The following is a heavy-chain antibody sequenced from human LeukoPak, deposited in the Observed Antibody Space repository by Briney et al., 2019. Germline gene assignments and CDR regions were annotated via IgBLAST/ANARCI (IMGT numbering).Heavy chain of an antibody. CDR1: GFTFSSHS. D-gene: IGHD3-22*01. CDR2: ISSSGSTI. V-gene: IGHV3-48*01. CDR3: ARDQRTNSGYPEY. Sequence: GGSLRLSCAASGFTFSSHSMNWVRQAPGKGLEWVSYISSSGSTIYYADSVKGRLSISRDNAKNSLHLQMNSLRAEDTAVYYCARDQRTNSGYPEYWGQGTLVTVSS. J-gene: IGHJ4*02.